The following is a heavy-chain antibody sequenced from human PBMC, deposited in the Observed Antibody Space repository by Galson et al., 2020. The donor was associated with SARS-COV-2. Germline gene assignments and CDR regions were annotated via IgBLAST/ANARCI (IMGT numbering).Heavy chain of an antibody. Sequence: GGSLRLSCAASGFTFSSYAMHWVRQAPGKGLEWVAVISYDGSNKYYADSVKGRFTISRDNSKNTLYLQMNSLRAEDTAVYYCARDYDILTGYYLDYWGQGTLVTVSS. CDR1: GFTFSSYA. J-gene: IGHJ4*02. CDR3: ARDYDILTGYYLDY. CDR2: ISYDGSNK. V-gene: IGHV3-30*04. D-gene: IGHD3-9*01.